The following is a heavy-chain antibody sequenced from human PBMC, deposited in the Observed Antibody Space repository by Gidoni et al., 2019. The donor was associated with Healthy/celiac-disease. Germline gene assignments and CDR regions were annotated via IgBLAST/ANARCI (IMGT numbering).Heavy chain of an antibody. D-gene: IGHD2-15*01. CDR2: ISSSSSYI. J-gene: IGHJ4*02. Sequence: EVQLVESGGGLVKPGGSLRLSCAASGFTFSSYSMNWVRQAPGKGLEWVSSISSSSSYIYYADSVKGRFTISRDNAKNSLYLQMNSLRAEDTAVYYCARAPQYCSGGSCYSYYFDYWGQGTLVTVSS. CDR1: GFTFSSYS. CDR3: ARAPQYCSGGSCYSYYFDY. V-gene: IGHV3-21*01.